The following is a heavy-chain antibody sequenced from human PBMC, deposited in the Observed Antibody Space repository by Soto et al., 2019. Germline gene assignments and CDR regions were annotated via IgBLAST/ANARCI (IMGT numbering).Heavy chain of an antibody. CDR2: IDPKSGAT. CDR3: SREGRRSISSGPGDWFDP. D-gene: IGHD6-6*01. Sequence: RASVKVSCKASGYTFSAYSLNWVRQAPGQGLEWMGWIDPKSGATNYAQSFQGRVTMTRDTSISTAYMELSGLTSDDTAVYYCSREGRRSISSGPGDWFDPWGQGTLVTVSS. CDR1: GYTFSAYS. V-gene: IGHV1-2*02. J-gene: IGHJ5*02.